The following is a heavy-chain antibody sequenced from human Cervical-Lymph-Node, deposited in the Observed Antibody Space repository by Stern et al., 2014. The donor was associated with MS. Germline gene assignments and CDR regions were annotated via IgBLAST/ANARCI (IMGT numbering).Heavy chain of an antibody. D-gene: IGHD2-21*01. CDR3: ARGLATALIADF. J-gene: IGHJ4*02. CDR2: IHPNSGDT. CDR1: GYTFTDYY. Sequence: QVQLVQSGADVKKPGASLKVSCKASGYTFTDYYMQWVRQAPGQWLEWMGWIHPNSGDTNYALKFQGRVTLTRDTSISTAYLELSRLTYDDTAVYYCARGLATALIADFWGQGTLVTVS. V-gene: IGHV1-2*02.